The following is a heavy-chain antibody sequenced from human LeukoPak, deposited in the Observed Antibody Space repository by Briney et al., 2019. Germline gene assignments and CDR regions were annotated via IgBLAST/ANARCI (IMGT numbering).Heavy chain of an antibody. CDR3: ATITQTGYSSSWYIYY. CDR2: IYYSGST. J-gene: IGHJ4*02. Sequence: SETLSLTCTVSGGSISSSSYYWGWIRQPPGKGLEWIGSIYYSGSTYYNPSLKSRVTISVDTSKNQFSLKLSSVTAADTAVYYCATITQTGYSSSWYIYYWGQGTLVTVSS. D-gene: IGHD6-13*01. V-gene: IGHV4-39*07. CDR1: GGSISSSSYY.